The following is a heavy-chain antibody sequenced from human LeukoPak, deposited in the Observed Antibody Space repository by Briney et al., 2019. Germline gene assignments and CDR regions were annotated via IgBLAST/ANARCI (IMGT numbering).Heavy chain of an antibody. CDR1: GFTFSSYG. CDR2: ISHDGSNK. J-gene: IGHJ6*03. D-gene: IGHD1-20*01. Sequence: GGSLRLSCAASGFTFSSYGVHWVRQAPGKGLEWVAVISHDGSNKYYADSVKGRFTISRDNSKNTLYLQMNSLRAEDTAVYYCAKDGITGTSVPYYYYYYMDVWGKGTTVTVSS. CDR3: AKDGITGTSVPYYYYYYMDV. V-gene: IGHV3-30*18.